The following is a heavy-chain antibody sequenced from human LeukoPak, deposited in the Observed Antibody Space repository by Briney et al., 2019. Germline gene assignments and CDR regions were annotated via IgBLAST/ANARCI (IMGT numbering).Heavy chain of an antibody. CDR2: ISYDGRDK. Sequence: GRSLGLSCAASGFTFSSYGMHWVRQAPGKGLEWVAVISYDGRDKYYADSVKGRFTISKDNSKNTLYLQMNSLRAEDTAVYYCAKDYFGSGIGFFDHWGQGTLVTVSS. CDR1: GFTFSSYG. V-gene: IGHV3-30*18. D-gene: IGHD3-10*01. J-gene: IGHJ4*02. CDR3: AKDYFGSGIGFFDH.